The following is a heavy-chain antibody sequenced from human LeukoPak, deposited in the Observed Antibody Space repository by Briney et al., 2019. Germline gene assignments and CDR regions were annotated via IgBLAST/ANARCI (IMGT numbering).Heavy chain of an antibody. CDR3: ARDAGSGWYKPPQSTDFDY. V-gene: IGHV1-18*01. J-gene: IGHJ4*02. CDR2: ISAYNGNT. Sequence: ASVKVSCKASGYTFTSYGISWVRQAPGQGLEWMGWISAYNGNTNYAQKLQGRVTMTTDTSTSTAYMELRSLRSDDTAVYYCARDAGSGWYKPPQSTDFDYWGQGTLVTVSS. CDR1: GYTFTSYG. D-gene: IGHD6-19*01.